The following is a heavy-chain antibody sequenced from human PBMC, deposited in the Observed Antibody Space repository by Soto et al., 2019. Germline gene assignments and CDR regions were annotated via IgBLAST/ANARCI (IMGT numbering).Heavy chain of an antibody. D-gene: IGHD1-26*01. CDR3: AKXLRITFDSGYYYYGMDV. V-gene: IGHV3-9*01. Sequence: GGSLRLSCAASGFTFDDYAMHWVRQAPGKGLEWVSGISWNSGSIGYADSVKGRFTISRDNAKNSLYLQMNSLRAEDTALYYCAKXLRITFDSGYYYYGMDVWGQGTTVTVSS. CDR1: GFTFDDYA. J-gene: IGHJ6*02. CDR2: ISWNSGSI.